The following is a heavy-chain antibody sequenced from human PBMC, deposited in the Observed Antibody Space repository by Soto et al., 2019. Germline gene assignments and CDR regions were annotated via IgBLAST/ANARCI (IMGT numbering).Heavy chain of an antibody. CDR2: IYGDNDK. CDR1: GFSLSNSGVG. V-gene: IGHV2-5*02. J-gene: IGHJ4*02. D-gene: IGHD4-17*01. CDR3: ANCTLLDDVDYDPGTSRVLHS. Sequence: QITLKESGPSPVKPTQTLTVTCTFSGFSLSNSGVGVAWIRQPPGKDLEWLALIYGDNDKRYSPSLKTRLTITKDTSKNTVVLTMINKDPVDKATYYCANCTLLDDVDYDPGTSRVLHSWGQGALVTVSS.